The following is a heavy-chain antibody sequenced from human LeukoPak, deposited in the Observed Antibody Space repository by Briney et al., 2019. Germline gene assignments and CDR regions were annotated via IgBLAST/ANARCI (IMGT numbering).Heavy chain of an antibody. CDR3: ARDDLVVVVRAPSANYYYGMDV. CDR1: GFTFSSYW. V-gene: IGHV3-7*01. J-gene: IGHJ6*02. D-gene: IGHD2-15*01. Sequence: PGGSLRLSCAASGFTFSSYWMSWVRQAPGKGLEWVANIKQDGSEKYYVDSVKGRFTISRDNAKNSLYLQMNSLRAEDTAVYYCARDDLVVVVRAPSANYYYGMDVWGQGTTVTVSS. CDR2: IKQDGSEK.